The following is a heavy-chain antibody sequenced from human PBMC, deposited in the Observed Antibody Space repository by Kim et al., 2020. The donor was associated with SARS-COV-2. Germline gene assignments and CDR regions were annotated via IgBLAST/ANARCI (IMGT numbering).Heavy chain of an antibody. D-gene: IGHD3-16*02. CDR1: GFTFSSYG. Sequence: GGSLRLSCAASGFTFSSYGMHWVRQAPGKGLEWVAVISYDESNKYYADSVKGRFTISRDNSKNTLYLQMNSLRAEDTAVYYCAKGGLGELSSHFDYWGQGTLVTVSS. CDR3: AKGGLGELSSHFDY. J-gene: IGHJ4*02. CDR2: ISYDESNK. V-gene: IGHV3-30*18.